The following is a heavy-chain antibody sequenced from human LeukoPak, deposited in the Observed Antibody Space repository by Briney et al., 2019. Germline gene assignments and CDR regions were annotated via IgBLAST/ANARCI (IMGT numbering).Heavy chain of an antibody. D-gene: IGHD6-6*01. CDR2: ISGTGGNT. Sequence: GGSLRLSCAVSGFSFSNYAMSWVRQFPGKGLEWVSGISGTGGNTYYADSVKGRFTISRDNSKNMLYLQMNSLRAEDTAVYYCAKGQYSSSSSGADYWGQGTLVTVSS. V-gene: IGHV3-23*01. CDR3: AKGQYSSSSSGADY. CDR1: GFSFSNYA. J-gene: IGHJ4*02.